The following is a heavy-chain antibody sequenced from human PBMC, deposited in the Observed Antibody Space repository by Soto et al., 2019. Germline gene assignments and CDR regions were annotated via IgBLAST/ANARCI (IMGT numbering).Heavy chain of an antibody. D-gene: IGHD2-21*02. J-gene: IGHJ4*01. CDR1: GVTFSSYA. V-gene: IGHV3-30-3*01. CDR3: ARPMVVTGPYYFSS. Sequence: GRNPRISSAAYGVTFSSYAMHWVGQAPGKGLEWVAVSAYDGSSKYYADSVKGRFTISRDNSKSTLYMQLNSLRVEDTVVYYCARPMVVTGPYYFSSCAHGS. CDR2: SAYDGSSK.